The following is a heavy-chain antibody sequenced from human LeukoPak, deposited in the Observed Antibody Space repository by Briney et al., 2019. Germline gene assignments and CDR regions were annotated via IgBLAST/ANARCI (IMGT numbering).Heavy chain of an antibody. CDR3: ARHQFNPPSGIWFGELLTYYYYGMDV. CDR2: MNPNGGNT. CDR1: GYTFTSYD. V-gene: IGHV1-8*01. Sequence: DSVKVSCKASGYTFTSYDINWVRQATGQGLEWRGWMNPNGGNTGYAQKFQGRVTMTRNTSISTAYMELSSLRSEDTAVYYCARHQFNPPSGIWFGELLTYYYYGMDVWGQGTTVTVSS. D-gene: IGHD3-10*01. J-gene: IGHJ6*02.